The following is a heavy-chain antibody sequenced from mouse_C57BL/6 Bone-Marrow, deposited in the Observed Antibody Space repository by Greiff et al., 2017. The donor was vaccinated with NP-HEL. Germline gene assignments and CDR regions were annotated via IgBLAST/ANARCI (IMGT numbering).Heavy chain of an antibody. J-gene: IGHJ3*01. CDR2: IDPSDSYT. V-gene: IGHV1-59*01. CDR3: ASGAYYSNLAWFAY. CDR1: GYTFTSYW. Sequence: QVQLKQPGAELVRPGTSVKLSCKASGYTFTSYWMHWVKQRPGQGLEWIGVIDPSDSYTNYNQKFKGKATLTVDTSSSTAYMQLSSLTSEDSAVYDFASGAYYSNLAWFAYWGQGTLVTVSA. D-gene: IGHD2-5*01.